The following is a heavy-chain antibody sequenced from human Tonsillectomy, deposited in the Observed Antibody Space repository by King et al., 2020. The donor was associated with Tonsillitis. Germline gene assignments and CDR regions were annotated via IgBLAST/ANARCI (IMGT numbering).Heavy chain of an antibody. CDR2: ISGSGGST. CDR1: GFTFSSYA. V-gene: IGHV3-23*04. J-gene: IGHJ4*01. Sequence: VQLVESGGGLVQPGGSLRLSCAASGFTFSSYAMSWVRQAPGKGLEWVSTISGSGGSTYYADSVKGRFTISRDNSKNTLYLQMNSLRAEDTAVYYCAKRGETMWYWCCWRCYPFYYWGQGNLVTV. D-gene: IGHD2-8*02. CDR3: AKRGETMWYWCCWRCYPFYY.